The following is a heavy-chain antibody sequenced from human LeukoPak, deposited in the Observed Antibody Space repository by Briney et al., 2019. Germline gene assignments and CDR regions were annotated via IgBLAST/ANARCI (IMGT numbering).Heavy chain of an antibody. D-gene: IGHD1-26*01. CDR1: GFTFSSYA. Sequence: PGGSLRLSCAASGFTFSSYAMSWVRQAPGKGLEWVSAISGSGGSTYYADSVKGRFTISRDNSKNTLYLQMNSLRAEDTAVYYCAKLSGSYLGRLNDAFDIWGQGTMVTVSS. J-gene: IGHJ3*02. CDR2: ISGSGGST. V-gene: IGHV3-23*01. CDR3: AKLSGSYLGRLNDAFDI.